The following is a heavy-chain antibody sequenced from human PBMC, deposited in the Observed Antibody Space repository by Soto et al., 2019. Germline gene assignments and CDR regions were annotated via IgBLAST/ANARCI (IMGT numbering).Heavy chain of an antibody. V-gene: IGHV3-23*01. CDR3: AKDGGLHLGELSLGWFDP. J-gene: IGHJ5*02. CDR1: GFTFSSYA. D-gene: IGHD3-16*02. CDR2: ISGSGGST. Sequence: GGSLRLSCAASGFTFSSYAMSWVRQAPGKGLEWVSAISGSGGSTYYADSVKGRFTISRDNSKNTLYLQMNSLRAEDTAVYYCAKDGGLHLGELSLGWFDPWGQGTLVTVSS.